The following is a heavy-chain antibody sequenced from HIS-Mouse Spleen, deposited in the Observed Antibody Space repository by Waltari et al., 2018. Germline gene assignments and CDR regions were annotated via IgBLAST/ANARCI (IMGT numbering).Heavy chain of an antibody. CDR3: AKDRDSGSYFQH. CDR2: ISYDGSNK. D-gene: IGHD1-26*01. J-gene: IGHJ1*01. Sequence: QVQLVESGGGVVQPGRSLRLSCAASGFTFSSYGMHWVRQAPGKGLEWVAVISYDGSNKYYADSVKGRFTISRDNSKNTLYLQMNSLRAEDTAVYYCAKDRDSGSYFQHWGQGTLVTVSS. CDR1: GFTFSSYG. V-gene: IGHV3-30*18.